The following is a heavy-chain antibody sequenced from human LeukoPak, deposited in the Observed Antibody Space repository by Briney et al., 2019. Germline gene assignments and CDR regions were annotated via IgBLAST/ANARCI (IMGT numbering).Heavy chain of an antibody. Sequence: EASVKVSCKASGGTFSSYAISWVRQAPGQGLEWMGRIIPILGIANYAQKFQSRVTITADKSTSTAYMELSSLRSEDTAVYYCARAGYCSSTSCDPDSYWGQGTLVTVSS. V-gene: IGHV1-69*04. CDR3: ARAGYCSSTSCDPDSY. CDR1: GGTFSSYA. J-gene: IGHJ4*02. D-gene: IGHD2-2*01. CDR2: IIPILGIA.